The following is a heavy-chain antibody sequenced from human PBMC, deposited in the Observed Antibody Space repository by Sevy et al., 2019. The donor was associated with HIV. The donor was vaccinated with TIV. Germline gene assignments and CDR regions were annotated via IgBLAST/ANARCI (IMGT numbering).Heavy chain of an antibody. V-gene: IGHV4-4*07. J-gene: IGHJ4*02. CDR3: ARDLDVDTAMSREGATPTYFDY. D-gene: IGHD5-18*01. CDR2: IYTSGST. CDR1: GGSISSYY. Sequence: SETLSLTCTVSGGSISSYYWSWIRQPAGKGLEWIGRIYTSGSTNYNPSLKSRVTMSVDTSKNQFSLKLSSVTAADTAVYCCARDLDVDTAMSREGATPTYFDYWGQGTLVTVSS.